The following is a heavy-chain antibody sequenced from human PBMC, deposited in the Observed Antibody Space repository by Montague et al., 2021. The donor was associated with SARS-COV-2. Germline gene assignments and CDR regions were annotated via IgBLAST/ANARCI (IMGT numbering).Heavy chain of an antibody. V-gene: IGHV4-39*01. CDR2: IYYGRST. J-gene: IGHJ4*02. D-gene: IGHD2-21*01. CDR1: GGSISSSSYY. Sequence: SETLSLTCTVSGGSISSSSYYWGWIRQPPGKGLEWIGTIYYGRSTYHNPSLKSRVTISVDTSKNQFSLKLSSVTAADTAVYYCARQGGDIVVVIAIRGPYYFDYWGQGALVAVSS. CDR3: ARQGGDIVVVIAIRGPYYFDY.